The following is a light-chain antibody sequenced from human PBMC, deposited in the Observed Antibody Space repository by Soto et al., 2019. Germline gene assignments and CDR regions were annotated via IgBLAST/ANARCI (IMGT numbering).Light chain of an antibody. CDR3: QQHNSWPFT. Sequence: EIVMTQSPATLSVSPGERATLSCRASQSVSSNLAWYQQRPGQAPRRLIYGASTRATGIPARLSGSGSGTELTLTISSLQSEDFAVYYCQQHNSWPFTFRQGTKLEIK. V-gene: IGKV3-15*01. CDR2: GAS. CDR1: QSVSSN. J-gene: IGKJ2*01.